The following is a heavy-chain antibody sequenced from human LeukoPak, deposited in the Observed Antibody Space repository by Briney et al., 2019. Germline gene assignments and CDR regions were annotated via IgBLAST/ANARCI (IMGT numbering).Heavy chain of an antibody. CDR1: GFTFSSYA. V-gene: IGHV3-21*01. J-gene: IGHJ4*02. CDR3: ARDPSGWYLQGVY. D-gene: IGHD6-19*01. Sequence: GGSLRLSCAASGFTFSSYAMSWVRQAPGKGLEWVSSISSSSSYIYYADSVKGRFTISRDNAKNSLYLQMNSLRAEDTAVYYCARDPSGWYLQGVYWGQGTLVTVSS. CDR2: ISSSSSYI.